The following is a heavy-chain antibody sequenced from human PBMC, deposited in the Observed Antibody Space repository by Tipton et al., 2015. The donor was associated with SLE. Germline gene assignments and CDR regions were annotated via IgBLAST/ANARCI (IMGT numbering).Heavy chain of an antibody. D-gene: IGHD4-11*01. CDR3: VRPSNYDIDY. J-gene: IGHJ4*02. Sequence: QVQLVQSGSELKKPGASVTVSCKASGYTLSRYAMNWVRQAPGQGLEWMGWINTSTGNPTFAQGFTGRFVFSLDTSVSTAYLQISSLKAEDTAVYYCVRPSNYDIDYWGQGTLVTVSS. CDR2: INTSTGNP. V-gene: IGHV7-4-1*02. CDR1: GYTLSRYA.